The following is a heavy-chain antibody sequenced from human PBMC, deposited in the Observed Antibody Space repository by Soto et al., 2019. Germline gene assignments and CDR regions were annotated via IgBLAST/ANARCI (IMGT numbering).Heavy chain of an antibody. J-gene: IGHJ4*02. CDR2: IFYSGST. D-gene: IGHD4-17*01. CDR3: ARARGDYFYGYFDY. Sequence: SETLSLTCTVSGGSINSYYWSWIRQPPGKGLEWIAYIFYSGSTNYNPSLKSRVTISVDTSKHQFSLNLSSVTAADTAVYYCARARGDYFYGYFDYWGQGTLVTVSS. CDR1: GGSINSYY. V-gene: IGHV4-59*01.